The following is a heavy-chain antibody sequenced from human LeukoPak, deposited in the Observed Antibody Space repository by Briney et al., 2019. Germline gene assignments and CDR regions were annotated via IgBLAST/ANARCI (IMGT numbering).Heavy chain of an antibody. V-gene: IGHV4-59*08. CDR3: ARSEVYYYYMDV. CDR1: GGSISSYY. Sequence: SETLSLTCTVSGGSISSYYWSWIRQPPGKGLEWIGYIYYSGSTYYNPSLKSRVTISVDTSENQFSLKLSSVTAADTAVYYCARSEVYYYYMDVWGKGTTVTVSS. CDR2: IYYSGST. J-gene: IGHJ6*03.